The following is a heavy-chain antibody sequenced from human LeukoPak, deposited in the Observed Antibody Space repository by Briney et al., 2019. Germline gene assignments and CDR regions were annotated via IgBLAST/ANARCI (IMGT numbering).Heavy chain of an antibody. CDR3: ARHQLPIAAAGRAYYYYGMDV. V-gene: IGHV5-10-1*01. CDR2: IDPSDSYT. D-gene: IGHD6-13*01. Sequence: GESLKISCKGSGYSFTSYWISWVRQMPGKGLEWMGRIDPSDSYTNYSPSFQGHVTISADKSISTAYLQWSSLKASDTAMYYCARHQLPIAAAGRAYYYYGMDVWGQGTTVTVSS. CDR1: GYSFTSYW. J-gene: IGHJ6*02.